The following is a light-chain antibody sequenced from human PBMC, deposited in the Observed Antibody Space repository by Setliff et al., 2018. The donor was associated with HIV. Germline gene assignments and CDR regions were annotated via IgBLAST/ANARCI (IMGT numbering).Light chain of an antibody. CDR2: EVS. J-gene: IGLJ1*01. CDR3: SSYRSNNPYV. CDR1: NSDVGGYNY. V-gene: IGLV2-14*01. Sequence: QSALTQPASVSGSPGQSITISCTGTNSDVGGYNYVSWYQQYPGKPPKLMIYEVSNRPSGVSNRFSGSKSGSTASLTISGLQAEDEAEYYCSSYRSNNPYVFGTGTKVTVL.